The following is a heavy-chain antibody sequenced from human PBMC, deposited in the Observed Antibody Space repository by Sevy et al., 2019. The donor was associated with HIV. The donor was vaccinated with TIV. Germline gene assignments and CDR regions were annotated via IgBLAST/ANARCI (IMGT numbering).Heavy chain of an antibody. CDR1: GFTFSNYW. Sequence: GGSLRLSCAASGFTFSNYWMSWVRQAPGKGLEWVANIKQDGSEKYYVDSVKGRFTISRDNAKNSLYLQINSLRAEDMAVYYCAREMIVVINDAFDIWGQGTMVTVSS. V-gene: IGHV3-7*01. CDR3: AREMIVVINDAFDI. J-gene: IGHJ3*02. CDR2: IKQDGSEK. D-gene: IGHD3-22*01.